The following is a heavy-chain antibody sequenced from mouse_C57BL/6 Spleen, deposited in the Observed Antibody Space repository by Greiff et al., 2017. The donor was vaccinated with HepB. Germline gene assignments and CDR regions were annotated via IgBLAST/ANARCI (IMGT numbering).Heavy chain of an antibody. D-gene: IGHD2-1*01. V-gene: IGHV10-1*01. CDR2: IRSKSNNYAT. CDR3: VRQDGNYGGDYFDY. Sequence: EVKLVESGGGLVQPKGSLKLSCAASGFSFNTYAMNWVRQAPGKGLEWVARIRSKSNNYATYYADSVKDRFTISRDDSESMLYLQMNNLKTEDTAMYYCVRQDGNYGGDYFDYWGQGTTLTVSS. CDR1: GFSFNTYA. J-gene: IGHJ2*01.